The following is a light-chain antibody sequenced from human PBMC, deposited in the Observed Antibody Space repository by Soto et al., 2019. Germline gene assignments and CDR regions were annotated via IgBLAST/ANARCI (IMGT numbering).Light chain of an antibody. V-gene: IGKV1-39*01. J-gene: IGKJ2*02. CDR2: DAS. CDR1: QTISTY. Sequence: DIEMAQSPSSLSASVGDRVTITCWASQTISTYLNWYPQKPAKAPRLLIYDASSLLSGVPSRFSGSVSGTDFTLTIASLQPEDFSTYYCQQSDSTPCTFSQGTKVDI. CDR3: QQSDSTPCT.